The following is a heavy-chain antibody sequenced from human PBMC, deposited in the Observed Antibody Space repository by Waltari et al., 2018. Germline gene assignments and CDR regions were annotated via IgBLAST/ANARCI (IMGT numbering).Heavy chain of an antibody. Sequence: QVQLQESGPGLVKPSETLSLPCTVSGGSISSYYWSWIRQPAGKGLEWIGRIYTSGSTNYNPSLKSRVTISVDTSKNQFSLKLSSVTAADTAVYYCARWYSSSWYNYYGMDVWGQGTTVTVSS. CDR1: GGSISSYY. D-gene: IGHD6-13*01. CDR2: IYTSGST. J-gene: IGHJ6*02. CDR3: ARWYSSSWYNYYGMDV. V-gene: IGHV4-4*07.